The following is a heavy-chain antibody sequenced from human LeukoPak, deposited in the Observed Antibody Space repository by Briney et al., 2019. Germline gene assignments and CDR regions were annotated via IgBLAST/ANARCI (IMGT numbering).Heavy chain of an antibody. V-gene: IGHV4-61*01. D-gene: IGHD1-26*01. J-gene: IGHJ4*02. Sequence: SETLSLTCTVSGYSISSGYYWGWIRQPPGKGLEWIGYIYYSGSTNYNPSLKSRVTISLDTSKNQFSLKLSSVTAADTAVYYCARGGRYFDYWGQGTLVTVSS. CDR1: GYSISSGYY. CDR3: ARGGRYFDY. CDR2: IYYSGST.